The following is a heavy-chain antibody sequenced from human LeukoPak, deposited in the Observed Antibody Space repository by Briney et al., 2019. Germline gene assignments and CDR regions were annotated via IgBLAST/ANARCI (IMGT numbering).Heavy chain of an antibody. D-gene: IGHD1-26*01. V-gene: IGHV3-48*02. Sequence: AGGSLRLSCAASGFTFSTFSMNWVRQAPGKGLEWVSYISSSSSSIYYADSVKGRFTISRDSAKNSQYLQMNGLRDEDTAVYYCARHLYRAFDYWGQGTLVTVSS. CDR3: ARHLYRAFDY. CDR1: GFTFSTFS. J-gene: IGHJ4*02. CDR2: ISSSSSSI.